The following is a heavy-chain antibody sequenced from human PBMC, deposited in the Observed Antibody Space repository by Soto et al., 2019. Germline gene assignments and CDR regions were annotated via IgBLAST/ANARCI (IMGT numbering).Heavy chain of an antibody. J-gene: IGHJ3*02. Sequence: GASVKVSCKASGSTFTSYDINWVRQATGQGLEWMGWMNPNSGNTGYAQKFQGRVTMTRNTSISTAYMELSSLRSEDTAVYYCARGADTAMGYDAFDIWGQGTMVTVSS. V-gene: IGHV1-8*01. D-gene: IGHD5-18*01. CDR2: MNPNSGNT. CDR3: ARGADTAMGYDAFDI. CDR1: GSTFTSYD.